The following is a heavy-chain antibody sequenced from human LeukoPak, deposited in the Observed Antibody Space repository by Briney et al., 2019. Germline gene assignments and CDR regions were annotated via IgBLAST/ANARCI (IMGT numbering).Heavy chain of an antibody. J-gene: IGHJ4*02. CDR2: IYPGDSET. V-gene: IGHV5-51*01. D-gene: IGHD2-2*01. CDR3: ARSGTSWHEFDY. Sequence: GESLKISCKASGYSFTNYWIGWVRQMPGKGLEWMGIIYPGDSETRYSPSFQGQVTISADKSFSTAYLQWTSLKASDTAMYFCARSGTSWHEFDYWGQGTLITVSS. CDR1: GYSFTNYW.